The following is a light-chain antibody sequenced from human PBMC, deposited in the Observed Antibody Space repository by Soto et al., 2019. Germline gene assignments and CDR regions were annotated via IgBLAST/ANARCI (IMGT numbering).Light chain of an antibody. CDR1: SSNIGAGYD. Sequence: QSVLTQLPSVSGARGQRVTISCTGSSSNIGAGYDVHWYQQLPGTAPKLLIYGNSNRPSGVPDRFSGSKSGTSASLAITGLQAEDEADYYCQSYDSSLSVLFGGGTNLTVL. CDR3: QSYDSSLSVL. V-gene: IGLV1-40*01. J-gene: IGLJ2*01. CDR2: GNS.